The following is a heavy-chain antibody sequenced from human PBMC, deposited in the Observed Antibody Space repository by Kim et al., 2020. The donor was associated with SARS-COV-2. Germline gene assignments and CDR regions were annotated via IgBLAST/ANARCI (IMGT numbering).Heavy chain of an antibody. CDR3: AIGKGYGYGRFDP. CDR2: IYYSGST. J-gene: IGHJ5*02. CDR1: GGSISSSSYY. Sequence: SETLSLTCIVSGGSISSSSYYWGWIRQPPGKGLEWIGSIYYSGSTYYNPSLKSRVTISVDTSKNQLSLKLSSVTAADTAVYYCAIGKGYGYGRFDPWGQGTLVTVSS. V-gene: IGHV4-39*01. D-gene: IGHD5-18*01.